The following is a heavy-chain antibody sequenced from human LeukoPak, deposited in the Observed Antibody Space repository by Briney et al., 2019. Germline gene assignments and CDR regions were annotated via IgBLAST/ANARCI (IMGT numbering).Heavy chain of an antibody. D-gene: IGHD3-10*01. Sequence: GASVKVSCKASGGTFSSYAISWVRQAPGQGLEWMGGIIPIFGTANYAQKFQGRVTITADESTSTAYMELSSLRSEGTAVYYCATGLLWFGFHYWGQGTLVTVSS. CDR3: ATGLLWFGFHY. V-gene: IGHV1-69*01. CDR2: IIPIFGTA. CDR1: GGTFSSYA. J-gene: IGHJ4*02.